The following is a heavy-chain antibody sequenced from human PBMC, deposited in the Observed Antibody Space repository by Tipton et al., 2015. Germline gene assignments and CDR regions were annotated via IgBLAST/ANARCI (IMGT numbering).Heavy chain of an antibody. CDR2: ISGSGDST. J-gene: IGHJ4*02. CDR1: GFTFSSYA. V-gene: IGHV3-23*01. CDR3: AKARWIGWQRAFDY. D-gene: IGHD5-12*01. Sequence: SLRLSCAASGFTFSSYALNWVRQPPGKGLEWVSSISGSGDSTFYADSVKGRFTISRDNSKNTLYVQMDYMRAEDTAVYYCAKARWIGWQRAFDYWGQGTLVTVSS.